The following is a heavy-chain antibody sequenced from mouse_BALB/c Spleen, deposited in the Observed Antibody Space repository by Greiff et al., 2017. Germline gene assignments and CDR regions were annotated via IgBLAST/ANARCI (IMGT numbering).Heavy chain of an antibody. CDR3: ARHNDYGYPYYFDY. CDR2: ISSGGRYT. Sequence: EVKVVESGGDLVKPGGSLKLSCAASGFTFSSYGMSWVRQTPDKRLEWVATISSGGRYTYYPDSVKGRFTISIDNAKNTLYLQMSSLKSEDTAMYYCARHNDYGYPYYFDYWGQGTTLTVSS. CDR1: GFTFSSYG. J-gene: IGHJ2*01. V-gene: IGHV5-6*01. D-gene: IGHD2-2*01.